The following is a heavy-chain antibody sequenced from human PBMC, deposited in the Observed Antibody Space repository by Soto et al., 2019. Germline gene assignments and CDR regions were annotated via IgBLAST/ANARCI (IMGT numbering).Heavy chain of an antibody. D-gene: IGHD4-4*01. CDR2: ITSTGYT. J-gene: IGHJ4*02. Sequence: GGSLRLSCATSGFSFSNYAMSWVRQAPGKGLEWVAGITSTGYTYYVESLKGRFTISRDNSKNTVSLQMNSLRAEDTAVYYCAKDLIDYSISYFDYWGQGTLVTVSS. CDR3: AKDLIDYSISYFDY. V-gene: IGHV3-23*01. CDR1: GFSFSNYA.